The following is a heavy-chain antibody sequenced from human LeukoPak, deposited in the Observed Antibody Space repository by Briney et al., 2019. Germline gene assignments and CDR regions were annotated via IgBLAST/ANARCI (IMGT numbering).Heavy chain of an antibody. CDR3: ARQHSGTYYFPFDI. CDR2: IYYTGST. J-gene: IGHJ3*02. V-gene: IGHV4-59*08. CDR1: DGSIGTFY. Sequence: SETLSLTCSVSDGSIGTFYWSWIRQFPGKGLEWIGYIYYTGSTIYNPSLKSRVAISVDTSKNQFSLRLSSATAADTAVYYCARQHSGTYYFPFDIWGQGTLVTVSS. D-gene: IGHD1-26*01.